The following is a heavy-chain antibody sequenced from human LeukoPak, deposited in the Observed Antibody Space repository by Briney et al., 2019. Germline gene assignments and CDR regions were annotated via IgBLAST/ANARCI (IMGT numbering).Heavy chain of an antibody. J-gene: IGHJ6*03. CDR2: ISAYNGNT. D-gene: IGHD2-15*01. CDR1: GYTFTSYG. CDR3: ARAGCSGGSCYNYYYYYMDV. Sequence: ASVTVSYKASGYTFTSYGISWVRQAPGQGLEWMGWISAYNGNTNYAQKLQGRVTMTTDTSTSTAYMELRSLRSDDTAVYYCARAGCSGGSCYNYYYYYMDVWGKGTTVTVSS. V-gene: IGHV1-18*01.